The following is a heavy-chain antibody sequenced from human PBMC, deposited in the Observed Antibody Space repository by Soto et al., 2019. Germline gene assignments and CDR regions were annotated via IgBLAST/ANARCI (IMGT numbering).Heavy chain of an antibody. D-gene: IGHD3-22*01. J-gene: IGHJ4*02. CDR2: ISGSGAST. CDR1: GFTFSSYA. Sequence: PGGSLRLSCAASGFTFSSYAMSWVRQAPGKGLEWVSAISGSGASTYYADSVKGRFTISRDNSKSTLYLQMNSLRAEDTAVYYCAKYGGRYTSSGYFDYWGQGTLVTVSS. CDR3: AKYGGRYTSSGYFDY. V-gene: IGHV3-23*01.